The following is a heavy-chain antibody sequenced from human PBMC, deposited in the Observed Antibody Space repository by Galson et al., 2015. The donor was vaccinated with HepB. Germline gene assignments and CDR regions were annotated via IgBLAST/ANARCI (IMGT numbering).Heavy chain of an antibody. CDR3: VKEGSWFGGDWFHP. CDR2: INGRGSTR. J-gene: IGHJ5*02. Sequence: SLRLSCAGSGFIFRHHAMAWIRQAPGKGLEWVSGINGRGSTRSYSDAVKGRFSISRDNSKDTVFLQMDNLRAEDTAVYYCVKEGSWFGGDWFHPWGQGTLVTVSS. V-gene: IGHV3-23*01. CDR1: GFIFRHHA. D-gene: IGHD3-16*01.